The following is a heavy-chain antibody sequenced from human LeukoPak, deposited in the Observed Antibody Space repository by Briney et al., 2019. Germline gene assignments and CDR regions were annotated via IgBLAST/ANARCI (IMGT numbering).Heavy chain of an antibody. CDR2: ISSNGGST. V-gene: IGHV3-64*01. D-gene: IGHD2-21*02. Sequence: PGGSLRLSCAASGFTFSSYAMHWVRQAPGKGLEYVSAISSNGGSTYYANSVKGRFTISRDNSKNTLYLQMGSLRAEDMAVYYCARDGGDIVVVTASYYYMDVWGKGTTVTASS. J-gene: IGHJ6*03. CDR3: ARDGGDIVVVTASYYYMDV. CDR1: GFTFSSYA.